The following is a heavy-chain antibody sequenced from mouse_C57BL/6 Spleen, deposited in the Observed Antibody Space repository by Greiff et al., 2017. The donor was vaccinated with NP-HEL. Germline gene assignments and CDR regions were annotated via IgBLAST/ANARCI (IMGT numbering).Heavy chain of an antibody. Sequence: EVQLVESEGGLVQPGSSMKLSCTASGFTFSDYYMAWVRQVPEKGLEWVANINYDGSSTYYLDSLKSRFIISRDNAKNILYLQMSSLKSEDTATYYCAREGDYYGSGVYFDYWGQGTTLTVSS. J-gene: IGHJ2*01. V-gene: IGHV5-16*01. CDR1: GFTFSDYY. CDR3: AREGDYYGSGVYFDY. D-gene: IGHD1-1*01. CDR2: INYDGSST.